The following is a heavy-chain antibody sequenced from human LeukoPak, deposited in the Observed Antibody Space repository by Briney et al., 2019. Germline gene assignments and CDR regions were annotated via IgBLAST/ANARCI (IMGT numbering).Heavy chain of an antibody. V-gene: IGHV3-64D*06. J-gene: IGHJ4*02. Sequence: PGGSLRLSCSASGFTFIHYAMNWVRQAPGKGPEYVSSISSDGGRTYYADSVEGRFTISRDNSKNTLYLQMTSLRTEDSAVYYCVKDQVTSMINKDFDHWGRGTLVTASS. CDR1: GFTFIHYA. CDR3: VKDQVTSMINKDFDH. CDR2: ISSDGGRT. D-gene: IGHD3-16*01.